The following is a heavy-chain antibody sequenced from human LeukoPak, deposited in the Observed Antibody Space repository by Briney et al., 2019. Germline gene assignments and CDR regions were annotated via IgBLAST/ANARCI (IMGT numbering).Heavy chain of an antibody. Sequence: ASVKVSCKASGYSFTTSDINWVRQAPGQGLEWMGWISAYNGNTNYAQKLQGRVTMTTDTSTSTAYMELRSLRSDDTAVYYCARGNYYYYMDVWGKGTTVTVSS. CDR2: ISAYNGNT. CDR1: GYSFTTSD. V-gene: IGHV1-18*01. CDR3: ARGNYYYYMDV. J-gene: IGHJ6*03.